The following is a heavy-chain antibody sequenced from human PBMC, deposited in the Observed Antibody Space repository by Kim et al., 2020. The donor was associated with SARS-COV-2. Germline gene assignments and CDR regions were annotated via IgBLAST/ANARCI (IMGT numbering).Heavy chain of an antibody. CDR1: GFTFSSYA. Sequence: GGSLRLSCAASGFTFSSYAMSWVRQAPGKGLEWVSAISGSGGSTYYADSVKGRFTISRDNSKNTLYLQMNSLRAEDTAVYYCEKDLDYYGSGSYYFPIYYWGQGTLVTVSS. V-gene: IGHV3-23*01. J-gene: IGHJ4*02. CDR2: ISGSGGST. CDR3: EKDLDYYGSGSYYFPIYY. D-gene: IGHD3-10*01.